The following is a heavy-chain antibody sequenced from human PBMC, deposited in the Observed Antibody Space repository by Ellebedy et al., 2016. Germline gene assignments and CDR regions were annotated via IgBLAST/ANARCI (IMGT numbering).Heavy chain of an antibody. CDR2: TYYRSKWYN. Sequence: SQTLSLTXXISGDSVSSNSAAWNWIRQSPSRGLEWLGRTYYRSKWYNDYAVSVKSRITINPDTSKNQFSLQLNSVTPEGTAVYYCARERGAVALGYYYYGMDVWGQGTTVTVSS. J-gene: IGHJ6*02. CDR1: GDSVSSNSAA. V-gene: IGHV6-1*01. CDR3: ARERGAVALGYYYYGMDV. D-gene: IGHD6-19*01.